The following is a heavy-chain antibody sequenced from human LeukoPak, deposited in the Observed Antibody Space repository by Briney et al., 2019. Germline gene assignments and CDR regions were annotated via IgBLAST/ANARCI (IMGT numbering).Heavy chain of an antibody. CDR1: GYTFTGYY. CDR3: ARDPGGYSYVLFDY. J-gene: IGHJ4*02. Sequence: GASVKVSCKASGYTFTGYYMHWVRQAPGQGLEWMGWINPNSGGTNYAQKFQGRVTMTRDTSISTAYMELSRLRSDDTAVYYCARDPGGYSYVLFDYWGQGTLVTVSS. D-gene: IGHD5-18*01. V-gene: IGHV1-2*02. CDR2: INPNSGGT.